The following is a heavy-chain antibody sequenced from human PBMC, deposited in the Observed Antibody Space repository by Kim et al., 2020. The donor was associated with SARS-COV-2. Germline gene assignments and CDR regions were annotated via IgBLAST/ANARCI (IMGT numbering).Heavy chain of an antibody. Sequence: GGSLRLSCAASGLTFSSYAMTWVRQAPGKGLEWVSAITASGGSTYYADSVKGRFTISRDNSKNTLYLQMNSLRGEDTAVYYCAKSKYSTSWYYFDYWGQGPLVTVSS. CDR2: ITASGGST. J-gene: IGHJ4*02. CDR3: AKSKYSTSWYYFDY. CDR1: GLTFSSYA. D-gene: IGHD2-2*01. V-gene: IGHV3-23*01.